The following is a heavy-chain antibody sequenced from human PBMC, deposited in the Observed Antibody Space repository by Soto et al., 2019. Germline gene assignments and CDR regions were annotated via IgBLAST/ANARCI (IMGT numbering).Heavy chain of an antibody. J-gene: IGHJ6*02. CDR2: INSDGSST. CDR1: GFTFSSYW. CDR3: ARESGTYYDFWRMIYYYYGMDV. V-gene: IGHV3-74*01. D-gene: IGHD3-3*01. Sequence: PGGSLRLSCAASGFTFSSYWMHWVRQAPGKGLVWVSRINSDGSSTSYADSVKGRFTISRDNAKNTLYLQMNSLRAEDTAVYYCARESGTYYDFWRMIYYYYGMDVWGQGTTVTVS.